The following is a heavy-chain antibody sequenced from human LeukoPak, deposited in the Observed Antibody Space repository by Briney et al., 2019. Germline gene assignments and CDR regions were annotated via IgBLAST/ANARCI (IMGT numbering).Heavy chain of an antibody. CDR3: ARVFSPYGSGSYPD. J-gene: IGHJ4*02. CDR2: ISAYNGNT. D-gene: IGHD3-10*01. Sequence: ASVKVSCKASGYTFTSYGISWVRQAPGQGLAWMGWISAYNGNTNYAQKLQGRVTMTTDTSTSTAYMELRSLRSDDTAVYYCARVFSPYGSGSYPDWGQGTLVTVSS. V-gene: IGHV1-18*04. CDR1: GYTFTSYG.